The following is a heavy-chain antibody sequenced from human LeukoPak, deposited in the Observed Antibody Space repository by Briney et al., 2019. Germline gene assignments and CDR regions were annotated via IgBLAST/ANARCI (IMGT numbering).Heavy chain of an antibody. CDR3: ARGVGAMGY. J-gene: IGHJ4*02. V-gene: IGHV4-59*02. D-gene: IGHD1-26*01. Sequence: SETLSLTCTISGGSVSDYYWSWIRQSPGKGLEWIGYIYHTGSTSYSPSLKSRVTISVDTSKNQFSLKLSSVTAADTAVYYCARGVGAMGYWGQGTLVTVSS. CDR2: IYHTGST. CDR1: GGSVSDYY.